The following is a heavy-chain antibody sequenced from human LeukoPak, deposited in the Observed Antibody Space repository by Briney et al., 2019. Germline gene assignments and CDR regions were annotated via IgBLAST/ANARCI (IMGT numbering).Heavy chain of an antibody. D-gene: IGHD1-26*01. J-gene: IGHJ4*02. V-gene: IGHV3-66*04. CDR3: ARLDGSYLSRQNDY. Sequence: GGSLRLSCAASGFTVSSNYMSWVRQAPGKGLEWVSVIYSGGSTYYADSVKGRFTISRDNAKNSLYVQMNSLRAEDTAVYYCARLDGSYLSRQNDYWGQGTLVTVSS. CDR1: GFTVSSNY. CDR2: IYSGGST.